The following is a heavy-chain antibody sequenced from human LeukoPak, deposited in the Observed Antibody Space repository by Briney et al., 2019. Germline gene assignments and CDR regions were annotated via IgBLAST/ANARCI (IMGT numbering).Heavy chain of an antibody. CDR2: MNPNSGNT. CDR1: GYTSTSYD. J-gene: IGHJ5*02. Sequence: ASVKVSCKASGYTSTSYDINWVRQATGQGLEWMGWMNPNSGNTGYAQKFQGRVTMTRNTSISTAYMELSSLRSEDTAVYYCARGQRRRAQNWFDPWGQGTLVTVSS. V-gene: IGHV1-8*01. CDR3: ARGQRRRAQNWFDP.